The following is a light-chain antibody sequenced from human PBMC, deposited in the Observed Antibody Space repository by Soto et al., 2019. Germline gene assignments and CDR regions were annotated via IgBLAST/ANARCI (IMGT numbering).Light chain of an antibody. Sequence: EIVLAQSPGTLSLSPGERATLSCRASQSVTNSFLAWYQQKPGQAPRLLIYGASRRATGIPDRFTGSGSGTDFTLTISRLEPEEFAVYYCQQYVSSPWAFGQGTKLEI. CDR1: QSVTNSF. J-gene: IGKJ1*01. CDR3: QQYVSSPWA. CDR2: GAS. V-gene: IGKV3-20*01.